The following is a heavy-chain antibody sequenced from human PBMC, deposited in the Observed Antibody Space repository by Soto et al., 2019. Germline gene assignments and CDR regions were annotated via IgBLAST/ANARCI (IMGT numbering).Heavy chain of an antibody. J-gene: IGHJ3*02. V-gene: IGHV3-21*01. CDR1: GFTFSSYS. Sequence: GGSLRLSCAASGFTFSSYSMNWVRQAPGKGLEWVSSISSSSSYIYYADSVKGRFTISRDNAKNSLYLQMNSLRAEDTAVYYCARGNFSNEYVWGSYRYYDAFDIWGQGTMVTVSS. D-gene: IGHD3-16*02. CDR2: ISSSSSYI. CDR3: ARGNFSNEYVWGSYRYYDAFDI.